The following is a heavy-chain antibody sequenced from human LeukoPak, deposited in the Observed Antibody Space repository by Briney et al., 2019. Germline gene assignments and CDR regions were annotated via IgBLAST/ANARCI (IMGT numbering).Heavy chain of an antibody. CDR1: GYTFTSYG. Sequence: ASVKVSCKASGYTFTSYGISWVRQAPGQGLEWMGWISAYNGNTNYAQKLQGRVTMTTDTSTSTAYTELRSLRSDDTAVYYCARAPRPITYYFDYWGQGTLVTVSS. D-gene: IGHD5-12*01. V-gene: IGHV1-18*01. J-gene: IGHJ4*02. CDR3: ARAPRPITYYFDY. CDR2: ISAYNGNT.